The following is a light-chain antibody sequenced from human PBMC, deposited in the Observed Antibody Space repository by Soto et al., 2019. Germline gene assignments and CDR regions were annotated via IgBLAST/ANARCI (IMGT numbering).Light chain of an antibody. CDR2: GAS. CDR1: QSVSSSY. CDR3: QQYAGSLIT. V-gene: IGKV3-20*01. J-gene: IGKJ5*01. Sequence: EIVMTQSPGTLSLSPGDRATRSCSASQSVSSSYLAWYQQKPGQAPGLLIYGASSRATGIPDRFSGSGSGTDFTLTISRVEPEDFSVYYCQQYAGSLITFGQGTRLEIK.